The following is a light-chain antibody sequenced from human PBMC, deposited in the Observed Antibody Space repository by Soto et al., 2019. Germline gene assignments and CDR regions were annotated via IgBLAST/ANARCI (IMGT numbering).Light chain of an antibody. CDR1: EGVASSY. CDR3: QQYGRSPWT. Sequence: EIVLTQSPGTLSLSPGERATLSCRASEGVASSYLAGYQQKPGQAPRLLMYGASSRATGIPDRFSGSGSGTDFTLTITRLQPEDSAVYYCQQYGRSPWTAGQGTKVE. J-gene: IGKJ1*01. V-gene: IGKV3-20*01. CDR2: GAS.